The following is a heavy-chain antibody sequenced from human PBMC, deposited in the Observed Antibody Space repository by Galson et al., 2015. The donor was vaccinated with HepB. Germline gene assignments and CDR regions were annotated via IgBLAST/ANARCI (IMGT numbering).Heavy chain of an antibody. CDR3: AKGGTYYDFWSGYYNNYYYYGMDV. Sequence: SLRLSCAASGFTFSSYGMHWVRQAPGKGLEWVAVISYDGSNKYYADSVKGRFTISRDNSKNTLYLQMNSLRAEDTAVYYCAKGGTYYDFWSGYYNNYYYYGMDVWGQGTTVTVSS. V-gene: IGHV3-30*18. J-gene: IGHJ6*02. D-gene: IGHD3-3*01. CDR1: GFTFSSYG. CDR2: ISYDGSNK.